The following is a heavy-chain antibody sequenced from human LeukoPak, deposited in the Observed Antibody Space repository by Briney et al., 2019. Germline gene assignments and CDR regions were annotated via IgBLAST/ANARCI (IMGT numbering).Heavy chain of an antibody. CDR1: GGTFSSYA. J-gene: IGHJ5*02. Sequence: ASVNVSCKASGGTFSSYAISWVRQAPGQGLEWMGGIIPIFGTANYAQKFQGRVTITADESTSTAYMELSSLRSEDTAVYYCARDLRLNWFDPWGQGTLVTVSS. CDR2: IIPIFGTA. V-gene: IGHV1-69*13. CDR3: ARDLRLNWFDP.